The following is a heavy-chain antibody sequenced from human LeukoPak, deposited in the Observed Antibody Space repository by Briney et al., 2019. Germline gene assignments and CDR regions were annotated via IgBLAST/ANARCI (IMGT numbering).Heavy chain of an antibody. CDR3: AKGDGDGLDY. V-gene: IGHV3-23*01. J-gene: IGHJ4*02. CDR2: ISASEYT. CDR1: GLIFSTYS. Sequence: PGGSLRLSCAASGLIFSTYSMTWVRQAPGKGLEWVAGISASEYTYYGDSVKGRFTISRDNSKNTLYLQLNNLRDEDTAIYYCAKGDGDGLDYWGQGTLVTVSS. D-gene: IGHD4-17*01.